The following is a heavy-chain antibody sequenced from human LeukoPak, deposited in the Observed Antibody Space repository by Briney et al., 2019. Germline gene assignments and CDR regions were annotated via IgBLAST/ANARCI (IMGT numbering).Heavy chain of an antibody. V-gene: IGHV3-30*04. CDR1: GFTFSRYG. CDR2: ISYDGSNK. D-gene: IGHD6-13*01. CDR3: AKEGYSRGYYSYYYMDV. Sequence: PGGSLRLSCAASGFTFSRYGMHRVRRAPGKGLEWVTAISYDGSNKYYADSVKGRFTISRDNSKNTLYVQMNSLRAEDTAVYYCAKEGYSRGYYSYYYMDVWGKGTTVTVSS. J-gene: IGHJ6*03.